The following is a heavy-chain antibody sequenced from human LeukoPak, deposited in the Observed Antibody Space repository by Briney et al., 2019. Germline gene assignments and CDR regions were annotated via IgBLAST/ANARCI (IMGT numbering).Heavy chain of an antibody. D-gene: IGHD3-22*01. J-gene: IGHJ4*02. CDR1: GFTFDDYA. Sequence: GGSLRLSCAASGFTFDDYAMHWVRQAPGKGLEWVSLISWDGGSTYCADSVKGRFTISRDNSKNSLYLQMNSLRAEDTALYYCAKDGKTYYYDSSGYYYHEHYFDYWGQGTLVTVSS. CDR2: ISWDGGST. CDR3: AKDGKTYYYDSSGYYYHEHYFDY. V-gene: IGHV3-43D*03.